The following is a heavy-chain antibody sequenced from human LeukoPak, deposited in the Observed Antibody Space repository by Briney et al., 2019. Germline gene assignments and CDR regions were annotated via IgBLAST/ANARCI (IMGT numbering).Heavy chain of an antibody. CDR3: ARGSSTSHVFDY. CDR1: GFTFSSYA. CDR2: TSFDGSDN. D-gene: IGHD2-2*01. J-gene: IGHJ4*02. V-gene: IGHV3-30*04. Sequence: PGRSLRLSCAASGFTFSSYAMHWVRQAPGKGLKGVAVTSFDGSDNYYADSVKGRFTISRDNSKNTLYLQMNSLRAEDTAVYYCARGSSTSHVFDYWGQGTLVTVSS.